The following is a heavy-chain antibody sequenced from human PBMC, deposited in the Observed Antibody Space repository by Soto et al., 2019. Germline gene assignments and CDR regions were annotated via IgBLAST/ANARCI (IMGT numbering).Heavy chain of an antibody. J-gene: IGHJ4*02. D-gene: IGHD3-3*01. CDR3: ARTRGY. CDR1: GFTFSGYW. CDR2: IKEDGSEK. V-gene: IGHV3-7*05. Sequence: EVQLVESGGGLVQPGGSLRLSCAASGFTFSGYWMKWVRQAPGKGLEWVATIKEDGSEKYYVDSVKGRFTSSRDSAKNSGHLQMNSLRVEVTAVYYCARTRGYWGQGTLVTVSS.